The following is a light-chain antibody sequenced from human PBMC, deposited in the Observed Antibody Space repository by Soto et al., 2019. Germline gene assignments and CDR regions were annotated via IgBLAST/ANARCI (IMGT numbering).Light chain of an antibody. CDR3: SSYTTSSTLV. Sequence: QSALTQPASVSGSPGQSITIACTGTNRDVGSYNLVSWYQQRPGEAPKLIISEVRSRPSGISYRFTGSKSGNTASLTISGLQAEDEADYYCSSYTTSSTLVFGGGTQLTVL. CDR1: NRDVGSYNL. J-gene: IGLJ3*02. CDR2: EVR. V-gene: IGLV2-14*01.